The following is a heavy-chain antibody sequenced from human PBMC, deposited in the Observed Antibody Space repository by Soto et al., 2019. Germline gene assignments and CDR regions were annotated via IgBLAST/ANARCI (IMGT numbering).Heavy chain of an antibody. V-gene: IGHV4-38-2*01. J-gene: IGHJ6*02. CDR2: IYHAGSV. CDR1: GYSIGSGYY. CDR3: ARTFDYYGMDV. Sequence: SETLSLTCAVCGYSIGSGYYWAWTRQSPGKGLEWIGSIYHAGSVYYNPSLNGRVALSMDTSKNHFSLKLTSVTAADTAVYYCARTFDYYGMDVWGQGTTVTVSS.